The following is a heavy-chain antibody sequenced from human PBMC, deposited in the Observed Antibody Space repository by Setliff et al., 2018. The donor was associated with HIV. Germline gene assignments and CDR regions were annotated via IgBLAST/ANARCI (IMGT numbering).Heavy chain of an antibody. CDR3: ARRNVVVPAALDY. CDR2: IYYSGST. Sequence: SETLSLTCTVSGGSISSSNYYWGWIRQPPGKGLEWIGNIYYSGSTYYNPSLKSRVTISVDTSKNQFSLKLSSVTAADTAVYYCARRNVVVPAALDYWGQGTLVTVSS. J-gene: IGHJ4*02. CDR1: GGSISSSNYY. D-gene: IGHD2-2*01. V-gene: IGHV4-39*07.